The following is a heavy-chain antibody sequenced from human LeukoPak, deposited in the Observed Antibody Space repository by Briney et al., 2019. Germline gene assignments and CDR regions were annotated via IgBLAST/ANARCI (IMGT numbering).Heavy chain of an antibody. J-gene: IGHJ4*02. Sequence: GGSLRPSCSASGFTFSTYWMNWVSQAPGKGLVWVSSINGDGTIITYADSVKGRFTISRDNTKNTLSLQMNSQRAEDTALYYCIREVFNWGEGTLVTVST. CDR3: IREVFN. CDR2: INGDGTII. CDR1: GFTFSTYW. V-gene: IGHV3-74*03. D-gene: IGHD2-21*01.